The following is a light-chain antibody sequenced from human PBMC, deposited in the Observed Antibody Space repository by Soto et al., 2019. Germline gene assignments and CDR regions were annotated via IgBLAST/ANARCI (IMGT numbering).Light chain of an antibody. J-gene: IGKJ5*01. CDR3: QQRYIWPPIT. Sequence: EIVLTQFPATLSLSPGERATLSCRASQSVNNYLAWYQQKPGQAPRLLVYDAYNTAAGVPARFSGSGSGTEFTLTISSLEPEDFAVYYCQQRYIWPPITFGQGTRLEIK. CDR1: QSVNNY. CDR2: DAY. V-gene: IGKV3-11*01.